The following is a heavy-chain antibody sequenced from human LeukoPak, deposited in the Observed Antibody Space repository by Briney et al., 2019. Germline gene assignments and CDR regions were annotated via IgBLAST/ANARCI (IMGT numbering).Heavy chain of an antibody. Sequence: VASVKVSCTASGGTFSSYAISWVRQAPGQGLEWMGGIIPIFGTANYAQKFQGRVTITADESTSTAYMELSSPRSEDTAVYYCASSLGYYDSSGYYWDSLVGFDYWGQGTLVTVSS. V-gene: IGHV1-69*01. J-gene: IGHJ4*02. CDR1: GGTFSSYA. CDR2: IIPIFGTA. D-gene: IGHD3-22*01. CDR3: ASSLGYYDSSGYYWDSLVGFDY.